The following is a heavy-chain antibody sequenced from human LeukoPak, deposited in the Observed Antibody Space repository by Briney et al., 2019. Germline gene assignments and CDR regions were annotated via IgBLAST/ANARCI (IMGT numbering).Heavy chain of an antibody. J-gene: IGHJ4*02. V-gene: IGHV1-46*01. D-gene: IGHD2-2*01. CDR3: ATLVEALSFDY. CDR2: INPSGGST. Sequence: ASVKVSCTASGYTFTGYYMHWVRQAPGQGLEWMGIINPSGGSTSYAQKFQGRVTMTRDTSTSTVYMELSSLRSEDTAVYYCATLVEALSFDYWGQGTLVTVSS. CDR1: GYTFTGYY.